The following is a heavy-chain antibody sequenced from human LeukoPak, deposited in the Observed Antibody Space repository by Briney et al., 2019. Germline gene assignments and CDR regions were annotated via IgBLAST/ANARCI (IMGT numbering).Heavy chain of an antibody. J-gene: IGHJ3*02. CDR1: GFTVSSNY. CDR2: IYSGGST. CDR3: ASTSSYYDSSGYEDLGAFDI. D-gene: IGHD3-22*01. V-gene: IGHV3-66*01. Sequence: PGGSLRLSCAASGFTVSSNYMSWVRQAPGKGLEWVSVIYSGGSTYYADPVKGRFTISRDNSKNTLYLQMNSLRAEDTAVYYCASTSSYYDSSGYEDLGAFDIWGQGTMVTVSS.